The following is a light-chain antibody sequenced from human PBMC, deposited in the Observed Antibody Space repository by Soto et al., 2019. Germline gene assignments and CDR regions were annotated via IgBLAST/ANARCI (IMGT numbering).Light chain of an antibody. Sequence: EIVLTQSPGTLSFSPGERATLSCRASQSLTSSYLAWYQQKPGQSPRLLIYGASRRATGIPGRFSGSGSGTDFTLTISRLEPEDFAVYYCQQYDASLWTFGQGTKVDIK. V-gene: IGKV3-20*01. CDR3: QQYDASLWT. CDR1: QSLTSSY. J-gene: IGKJ1*01. CDR2: GAS.